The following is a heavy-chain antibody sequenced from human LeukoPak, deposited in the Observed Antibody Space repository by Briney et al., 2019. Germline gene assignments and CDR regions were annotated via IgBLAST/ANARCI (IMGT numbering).Heavy chain of an antibody. V-gene: IGHV4-4*07. J-gene: IGHJ3*02. Sequence: PSETLSLTCTVSGGSISSYYWSWIRQPAGKGLEWIGRIYTSGSTNYNPSLKSRVTMSVDTSKNQFSLKLSSVTAADTAVYYCARGLYYYGSGSYYNMHTDDAFDIWGQGTMVTVSS. CDR2: IYTSGST. CDR1: GGSISSYY. CDR3: ARGLYYYGSGSYYNMHTDDAFDI. D-gene: IGHD3-10*01.